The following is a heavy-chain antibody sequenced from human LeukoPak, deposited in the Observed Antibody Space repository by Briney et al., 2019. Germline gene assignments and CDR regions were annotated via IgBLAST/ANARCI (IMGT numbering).Heavy chain of an antibody. Sequence: SETLSLTCTVSGGSISSSSYHWGWIRQPPGKGLEWIGSIYYSGSTYYNPSLKSRVTISVDTSKNQFSLKLSSVTAADTAVYYCARRAPYYDFWSGTDIDYWGQGTLVTVSS. CDR2: IYYSGST. CDR1: GGSISSSSYH. V-gene: IGHV4-39*01. CDR3: ARRAPYYDFWSGTDIDY. J-gene: IGHJ4*02. D-gene: IGHD3-3*01.